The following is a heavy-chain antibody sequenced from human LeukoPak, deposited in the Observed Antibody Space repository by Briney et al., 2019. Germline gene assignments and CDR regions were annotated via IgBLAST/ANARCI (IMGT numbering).Heavy chain of an antibody. V-gene: IGHV4-39*01. CDR2: IYYSGST. J-gene: IGHJ4*02. D-gene: IGHD3-3*01. CDR1: GGSISSSSYY. Sequence: PSETLSLTCTVSGGSISSSSYYWGWIRQPPGKGLEWIGSIYYSGSTYYNPSHKSRVTISVDTSKNQFSLKLSSVTAADTAVYYCASITLRVLDYWGQGTLVTVSS. CDR3: ASITLRVLDY.